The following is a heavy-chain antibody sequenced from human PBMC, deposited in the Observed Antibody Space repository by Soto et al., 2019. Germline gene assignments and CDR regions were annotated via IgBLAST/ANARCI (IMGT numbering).Heavy chain of an antibody. Sequence: GGSLSLSCAASGFTFSDYYMSWIRPAPGKGLEWVSYISSSSSYTNYADSVKGRFTISRDNAKNSLYLQMNSLRAEDTAVYYCAREGGYYYGMDVWGQGTTVTVSS. J-gene: IGHJ6*02. CDR1: GFTFSDYY. V-gene: IGHV3-11*06. D-gene: IGHD3-16*01. CDR3: AREGGYYYGMDV. CDR2: ISSSSSYT.